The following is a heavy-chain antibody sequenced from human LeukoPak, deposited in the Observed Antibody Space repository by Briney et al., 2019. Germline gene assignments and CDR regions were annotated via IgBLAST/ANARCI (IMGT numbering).Heavy chain of an antibody. CDR3: ARVGAGPTTYYGMDV. CDR1: GGSISSYF. CDR2: IYYSGST. J-gene: IGHJ6*02. V-gene: IGHV4-59*12. Sequence: SETLSLTCTVSGGSISSYFWTWIRQPPGKGLEWIGYIYYSGSTNYNPSLKSRVTISVDTSKNQFSLKLSSVTAADTAVYYCARVGAGPTTYYGMDVWGQGTTVTVSS. D-gene: IGHD6-13*01.